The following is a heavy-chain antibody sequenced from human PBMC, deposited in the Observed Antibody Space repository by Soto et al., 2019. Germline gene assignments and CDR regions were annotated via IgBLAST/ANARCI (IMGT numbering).Heavy chain of an antibody. J-gene: IGHJ4*02. CDR2: ISPYSGYT. D-gene: IGHD2-2*01. Sequence: APVKVSCKGICYSFLKYGINWVRQAPGQGLEWVGWISPYSGYTHSAQKFHGRLTLTTDTAASTAYMELRILRSADTALYYCAREPSVLSPAAQPARFDSWGQGTLVTVSS. CDR3: AREPSVLSPAAQPARFDS. V-gene: IGHV1-18*01. CDR1: CYSFLKYG.